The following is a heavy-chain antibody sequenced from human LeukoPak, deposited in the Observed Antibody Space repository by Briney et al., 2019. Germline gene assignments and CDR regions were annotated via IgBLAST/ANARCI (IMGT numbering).Heavy chain of an antibody. D-gene: IGHD1-7*01. Sequence: TSETLSLTCTVSGGSISSGGYYWSWIRQHPGEGLEWIGYIYYSGSTYYNPSLKSRVTISVDTSKNQFSLKLSSVTAADTAVYYCARVRQKYNWNYWFDPWGQGTLVTVSS. CDR2: IYYSGST. V-gene: IGHV4-31*03. CDR3: ARVRQKYNWNYWFDP. J-gene: IGHJ5*02. CDR1: GGSISSGGYY.